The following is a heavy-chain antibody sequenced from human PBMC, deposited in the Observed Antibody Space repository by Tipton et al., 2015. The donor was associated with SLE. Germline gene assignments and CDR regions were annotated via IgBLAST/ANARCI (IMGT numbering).Heavy chain of an antibody. CDR3: ARVRVGARGAFDI. D-gene: IGHD1-26*01. CDR2: IYYSGST. Sequence: TLSLTCTVPGGSVSSGSYYWCWIRQPPGKGLEWIGYIYYSGSTNYNPSLKSRVTISVDTSKNQFSLKLSSVTAADTAVYYCARVRVGARGAFDIWGQGTMVTVSS. CDR1: GGSVSSGSYY. J-gene: IGHJ3*02. V-gene: IGHV4-61*01.